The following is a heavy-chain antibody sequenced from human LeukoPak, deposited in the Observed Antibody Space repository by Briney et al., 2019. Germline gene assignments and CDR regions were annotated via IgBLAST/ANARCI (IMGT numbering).Heavy chain of an antibody. V-gene: IGHV3-11*01. Sequence: GGSLRLSCAASGFTFSDYYMSWIRQAPGKGLGWVSYISSSGSTIYYADSVKGRFTISRDNAKSSLYLQMNSLRAEDTAVYYCAREMVATTIDYWGQGTLVTVSS. J-gene: IGHJ4*02. CDR2: ISSSGSTI. CDR3: AREMVATTIDY. CDR1: GFTFSDYY. D-gene: IGHD5-12*01.